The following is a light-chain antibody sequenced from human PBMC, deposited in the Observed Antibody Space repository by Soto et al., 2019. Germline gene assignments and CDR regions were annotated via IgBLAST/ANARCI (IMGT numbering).Light chain of an antibody. V-gene: IGKV3-15*01. J-gene: IGKJ1*01. CDR1: QSVSSN. CDR2: GAS. CDR3: QQYNNWPAWT. Sequence: EIVMTQSPATLSVSPGERATLSCRASQSVSSNLAWYQQKPGQAPRLLIYGASTRATGIPARFSGSGSGTEVTLTISSLQSEDFAVYCCQQYNNWPAWTFGQGTKVEIK.